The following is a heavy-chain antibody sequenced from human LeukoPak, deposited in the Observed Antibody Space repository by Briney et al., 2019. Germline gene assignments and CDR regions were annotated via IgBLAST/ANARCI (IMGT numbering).Heavy chain of an antibody. CDR3: ARDRAHYDFWSGSTSYYYYGMDV. V-gene: IGHV4-59*01. CDR2: IYYSGST. CDR1: GGSISSYY. J-gene: IGHJ6*02. D-gene: IGHD3-3*01. Sequence: SETLSLTCTVSGGSISSYYWSWIRQPPGKGLEWIGHIYYSGSTNYNPSLKSRVTISVDTSKNQFSLKLSSVTAADTAVYYCARDRAHYDFWSGSTSYYYYGMDVWGQGTTVTVSS.